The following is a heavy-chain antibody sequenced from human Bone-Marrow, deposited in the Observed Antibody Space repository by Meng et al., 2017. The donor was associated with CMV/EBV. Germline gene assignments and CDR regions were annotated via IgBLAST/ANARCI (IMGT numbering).Heavy chain of an antibody. Sequence: ASVKVSCKASGYAFTSYGISWVRQAPGQGLEWMGWISAYNGNTNYAQKLQGRVTMTTDTSTSTAYMELRSLRSDDTAVYYCARTAIVVVPAATDYWGQGTLVTVSS. D-gene: IGHD2-2*01. CDR3: ARTAIVVVPAATDY. CDR1: GYAFTSYG. CDR2: ISAYNGNT. V-gene: IGHV1-18*01. J-gene: IGHJ4*02.